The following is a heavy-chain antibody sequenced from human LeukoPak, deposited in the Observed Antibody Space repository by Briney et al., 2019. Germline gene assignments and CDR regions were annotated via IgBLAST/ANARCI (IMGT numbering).Heavy chain of an antibody. CDR1: GFTFSSYE. CDR3: ARLIVVVPAANVPAYYYYMDV. D-gene: IGHD2-2*01. J-gene: IGHJ6*03. V-gene: IGHV3-48*03. CDR2: ISSSGSTM. Sequence: PGGSLRLSCAASGFTFSSYEMNWVRQAPGKGLEWVSYISSSGSTMYYADSVKGRFTISRDNAKNSLYLQMNSLRAEDTAVYYCARLIVVVPAANVPAYYYYMDVWGKGTTVTVSS.